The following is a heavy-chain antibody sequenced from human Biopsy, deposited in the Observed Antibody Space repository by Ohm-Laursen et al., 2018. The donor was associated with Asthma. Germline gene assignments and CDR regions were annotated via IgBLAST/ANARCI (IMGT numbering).Heavy chain of an antibody. Sequence: SLRLSCAASGFVFSQARMHWVRQAPGKGLEWVAGISSDEIIKNYADSVKGRFTISRDNSKSTLFLQMDSLSAEDTAVYYRAKDFRGIAVAGDRGFDYWGQGTLVTVSS. CDR3: AKDFRGIAVAGDRGFDY. J-gene: IGHJ4*02. V-gene: IGHV3-30*18. D-gene: IGHD6-19*01. CDR1: GFVFSQAR. CDR2: ISSDEIIK.